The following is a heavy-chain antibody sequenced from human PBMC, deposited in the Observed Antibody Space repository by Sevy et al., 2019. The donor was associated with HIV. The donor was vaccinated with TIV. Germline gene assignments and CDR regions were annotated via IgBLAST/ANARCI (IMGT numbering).Heavy chain of an antibody. J-gene: IGHJ6*02. CDR2: ISGGGGNT. Sequence: GGSLRLSCAASGFTFSTYAMYWVRQAPGKGLEYVSAISGGGGNTYYGTSVKGRFTVSRDNAKNTLYLQMGSLRAEDMAVYFCARKYHDTSGYPRYSMDVWGQVTTVTVSS. D-gene: IGHD3-22*01. V-gene: IGHV3-64*01. CDR3: ARKYHDTSGYPRYSMDV. CDR1: GFTFSTYA.